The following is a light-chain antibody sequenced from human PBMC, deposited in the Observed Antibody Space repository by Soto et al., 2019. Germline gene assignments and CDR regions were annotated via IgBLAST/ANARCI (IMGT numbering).Light chain of an antibody. CDR2: RAS. CDR1: QRVXSSSNHKNY. V-gene: IGKV4-1*01. Sequence: LDAPAFSLLESATIXCKSXQRVXSSSNHKNYLAWYQERRGQAPKLLIYRASAGESWVRDLFSGSRSGPDFNLTIGSLRAKDVEVYYFQHYYTNRAITFGQGTRMEIK. CDR3: QHYYTNRAIT. J-gene: IGKJ5*01.